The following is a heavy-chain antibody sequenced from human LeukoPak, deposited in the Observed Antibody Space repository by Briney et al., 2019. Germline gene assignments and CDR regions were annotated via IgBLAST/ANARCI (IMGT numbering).Heavy chain of an antibody. D-gene: IGHD3-10*01. CDR3: ARDSGSGYYEA. J-gene: IGHJ5*02. Sequence: PSETLSPTCTVSGGSISSSSYYWGWIRQPPGKGLEWIGSIYYSGSTYYNPSLKSRVTISVDTSKNQFSLKLSSVTAADTAVYYCARDSGSGYYEAWGQGTLVTVSS. CDR2: IYYSGST. CDR1: GGSISSSSYY. V-gene: IGHV4-39*07.